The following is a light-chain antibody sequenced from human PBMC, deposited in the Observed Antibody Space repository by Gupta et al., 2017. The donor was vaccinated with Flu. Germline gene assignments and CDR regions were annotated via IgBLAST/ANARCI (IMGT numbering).Light chain of an antibody. J-gene: IGLJ3*02. CDR2: RDN. CDR1: GLGNKY. Sequence: VSPGQTASITCSGHGLGNKYAHWYQQTPGQSPVLGIYRDNKRPSGIPERSSGSNSGNIATLTISGTQAMEEADYYCQAWDTTRVFGGGTKLTVL. V-gene: IGLV3-1*01. CDR3: QAWDTTRV.